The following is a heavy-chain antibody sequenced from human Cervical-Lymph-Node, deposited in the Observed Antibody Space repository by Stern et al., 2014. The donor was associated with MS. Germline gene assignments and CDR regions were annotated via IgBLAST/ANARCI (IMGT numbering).Heavy chain of an antibody. CDR1: GFTFSSYG. Sequence: VQLVESGGGVVQPGRSLRLSCAASGFTFSSYGMHWVRQAPGKGLEWVAGIWYDGSNKYYADSVKGRFTISRDNSKNTLYLQMNSLRAEDTAVYYCARDRPLTGYDYWGQGTLVTVSS. D-gene: IGHD3-9*01. CDR3: ARDRPLTGYDY. J-gene: IGHJ4*02. V-gene: IGHV3-33*01. CDR2: IWYDGSNK.